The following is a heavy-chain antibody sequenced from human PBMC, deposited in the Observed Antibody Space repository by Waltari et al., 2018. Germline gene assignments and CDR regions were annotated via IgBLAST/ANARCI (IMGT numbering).Heavy chain of an antibody. V-gene: IGHV1-2*06. CDR1: GYTFTTSY. CDR3: ATANILGIGTFDY. Sequence: QVKLVQSGAEVKKPGASARVSCKASGYTFTTSYIHWVRQAPGQGLEWMGRINPKSGDANYTQPFQGRVIMTRDTSINTAYLEVTGLTSDDTAIFYCATANILGIGTFDYWGQGTLVSVSS. CDR2: INPKSGDA. D-gene: IGHD1-1*01. J-gene: IGHJ4*02.